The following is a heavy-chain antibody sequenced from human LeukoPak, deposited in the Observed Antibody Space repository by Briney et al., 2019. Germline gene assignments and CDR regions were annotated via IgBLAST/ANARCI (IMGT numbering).Heavy chain of an antibody. CDR2: ISSSSSYI. Sequence: GGSLRLSCAASGFTFSSYSMNLVRQAPGKGLELVSSISSSSSYIYYADSVKGRFTISRDNAKNSLYLQMNSLRAEDTAVYYCARDGIQDCSSTSCYGGWFDPWGQGTLVTVSS. CDR1: GFTFSSYS. V-gene: IGHV3-21*01. CDR3: ARDGIQDCSSTSCYGGWFDP. J-gene: IGHJ5*02. D-gene: IGHD2-2*01.